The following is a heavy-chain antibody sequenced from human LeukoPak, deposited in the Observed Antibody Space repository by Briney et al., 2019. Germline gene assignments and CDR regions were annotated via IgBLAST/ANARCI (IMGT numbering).Heavy chain of an antibody. CDR2: IYHSGST. CDR3: AREGSGSRTHYFDY. V-gene: IGHV4-30-2*01. Sequence: SETLSLTCTVSGGSISSGGYSWSWIRQPPGKGLEWIGYIYHSGSTYYNPSLKSRVTISVDRSKNQFSLKLSSVTAADTAVYYCAREGSGSRTHYFDYWGQGTLVTVSS. CDR1: GGSISSGGYS. D-gene: IGHD1-26*01. J-gene: IGHJ4*02.